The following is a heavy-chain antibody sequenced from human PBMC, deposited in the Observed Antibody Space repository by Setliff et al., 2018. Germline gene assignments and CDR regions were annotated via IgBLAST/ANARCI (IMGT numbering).Heavy chain of an antibody. D-gene: IGHD1-26*01. CDR3: TKGRVGLAARAGY. J-gene: IGHJ4*02. CDR2: IYASGST. Sequence: SETLSLTCAVSGYSISSGYYWGWIRQPPGKGLEWIGSIYASGSTEYNPSLGSRVTTSVDTSRNQFSLQLSSVTSADTAIYYCTKGRVGLAARAGYWGQGTLVTVSS. CDR1: GYSISSGYY. V-gene: IGHV4-38-2*01.